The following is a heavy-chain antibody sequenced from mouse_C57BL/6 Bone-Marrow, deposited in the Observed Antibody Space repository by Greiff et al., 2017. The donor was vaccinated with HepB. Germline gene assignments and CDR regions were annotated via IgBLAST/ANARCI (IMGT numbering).Heavy chain of an antibody. CDR2: IDPSDSYT. D-gene: IGHD3-2*02. V-gene: IGHV1-59*01. J-gene: IGHJ4*01. Sequence: QVQLQQPGAELVRPGTSVKLSCKASGYTFTSYWMHWVKQRPGQGLEWIGVIDPSDSYTNYNLKFKGKATLTVDTSSSTAYMQLSSLTSEDSAVYYCATAQDYWGQGTSVTVSS. CDR1: GYTFTSYW. CDR3: ATAQDY.